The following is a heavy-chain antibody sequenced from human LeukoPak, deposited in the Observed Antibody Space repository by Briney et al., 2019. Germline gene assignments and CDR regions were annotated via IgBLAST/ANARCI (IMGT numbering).Heavy chain of an antibody. CDR3: ARSGGEMATTPPGIDAFDL. CDR2: IYYSGST. CDR1: GGSISSYY. D-gene: IGHD5-24*01. Sequence: PSETLSLTCTVSGGSISSYYWSWIRQPPGKGLEWTGYIYYSGSTNYNPSLKSRVTISVDTTKNQFSLKLSSVTAADTAVYYCARSGGEMATTPPGIDAFDLWRQATMATVSS. V-gene: IGHV4-59*08. J-gene: IGHJ3*01.